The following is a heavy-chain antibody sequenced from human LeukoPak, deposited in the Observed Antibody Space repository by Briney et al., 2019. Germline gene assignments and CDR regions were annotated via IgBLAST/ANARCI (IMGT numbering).Heavy chain of an antibody. Sequence: GGSLRLSCAASGFTFRNYVIHWVRQAPGKGLEWVAVTSSDLDVKLYADSVKGRFTISRDNSRSTLYLQMNSLRPEDTAIYYCAREGYYGSGSPPSLYSDYWGQGTLVTVSS. CDR1: GFTFRNYV. V-gene: IGHV3-30-3*01. CDR2: TSSDLDVK. D-gene: IGHD3-10*01. CDR3: AREGYYGSGSPPSLYSDY. J-gene: IGHJ4*02.